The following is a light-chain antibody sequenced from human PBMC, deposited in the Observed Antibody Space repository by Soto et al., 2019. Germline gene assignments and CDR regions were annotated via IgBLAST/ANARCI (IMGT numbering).Light chain of an antibody. CDR1: SGHSSYI. V-gene: IGLV4-60*02. Sequence: QSVLTQSSSASASLGSSVKLTCTLSSGHSSYIIAWHQQQPGKAPRYLMKLEGSGSYNKGSGVPDRFSGSSSGADRYLTISNLPFEDEADYYCETWDSNTHTVFGGGTKLTVL. J-gene: IGLJ3*02. CDR2: LEGSGSY. CDR3: ETWDSNTHTV.